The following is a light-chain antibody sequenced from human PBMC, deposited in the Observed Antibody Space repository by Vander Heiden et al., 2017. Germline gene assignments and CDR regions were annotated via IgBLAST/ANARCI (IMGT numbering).Light chain of an antibody. J-gene: IGLJ2*01. Sequence: QSVLTQPPSASGTPGQRVTIFCSGGSSNIESNAVNWYQQLPETAPKLLIYYNIQRPSGVPDRFSGSKSGTSASLAISGLQSEDEATYYCAAWDDSLNGVVFGGGTKVTVL. V-gene: IGLV1-44*01. CDR1: SSNIESNA. CDR3: AAWDDSLNGVV. CDR2: YNI.